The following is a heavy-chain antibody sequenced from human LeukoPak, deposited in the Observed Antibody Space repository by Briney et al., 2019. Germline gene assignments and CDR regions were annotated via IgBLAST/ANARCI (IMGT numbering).Heavy chain of an antibody. J-gene: IGHJ6*03. CDR3: ARDFLGRVYYYYYMDV. D-gene: IGHD1-26*01. Sequence: GGSLRPSCAASGFTFSSYAMHWIRQAPGKGLEWVAVISYDGSNKYYADSVKGRFTISRDNSKNTLYLQMNSLRAEDTAVYYCARDFLGRVYYYYYMDVWGKGTTVTVSS. CDR2: ISYDGSNK. V-gene: IGHV3-30-3*01. CDR1: GFTFSSYA.